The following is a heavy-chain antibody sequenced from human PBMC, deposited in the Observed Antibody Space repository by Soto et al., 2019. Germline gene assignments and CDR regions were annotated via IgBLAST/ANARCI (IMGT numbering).Heavy chain of an antibody. V-gene: IGHV1-69*06. Sequence: SVKVSCKASGGTFSSYAISWVRQAPGQGLEWMGGIIPIFGTANYAQKFQGRVTITADKSTSTAYMELSSLRSEDTAVYYCARRRGQCSDGVCYSWWFDPWGQGTRVTVSS. CDR3: ARRRGQCSDGVCYSWWFDP. CDR2: IIPIFGTA. J-gene: IGHJ5*02. D-gene: IGHD2-8*01. CDR1: GGTFSSYA.